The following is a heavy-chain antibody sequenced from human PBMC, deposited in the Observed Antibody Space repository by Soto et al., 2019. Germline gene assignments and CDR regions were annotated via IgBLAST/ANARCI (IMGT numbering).Heavy chain of an antibody. CDR3: ASLAAAAGHDY. J-gene: IGHJ4*02. CDR2: INPSGGST. D-gene: IGHD6-13*01. CDR1: GYTFTSYY. Sequence: ASVKVSCKASGYTFTSYYMHWVRQAPGQGLEWMGIINPSGGSTSYAQKFQGRATMTRDTSTSTVYMELSSLRSEDTAVYYCASLAAAAGHDYWGQGTLVTVSS. V-gene: IGHV1-46*01.